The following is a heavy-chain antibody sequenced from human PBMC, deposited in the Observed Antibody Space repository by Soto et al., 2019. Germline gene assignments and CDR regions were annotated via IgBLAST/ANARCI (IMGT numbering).Heavy chain of an antibody. CDR3: ARRGIAAAGREDFDY. CDR1: GGSISSSSYY. Sequence: QLQLQESGPGLVKPSETLSLTCTVSGGSISSSSYYWGWIRQPPGKGLEWIGSIYYSGSNYYNPSLKSRVTISIDTSNNQFSLKQSAVSAADTAVYYCARRGIAAAGREDFDYWGQGTLVTVSS. V-gene: IGHV4-39*01. J-gene: IGHJ4*02. D-gene: IGHD6-13*01. CDR2: IYYSGSN.